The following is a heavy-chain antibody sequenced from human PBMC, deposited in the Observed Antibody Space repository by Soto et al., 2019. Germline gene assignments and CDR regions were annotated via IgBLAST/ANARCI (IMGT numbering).Heavy chain of an antibody. J-gene: IGHJ4*02. V-gene: IGHV3-11*01. CDR3: ARDFSSGWTFDY. CDR2: ISSSGSII. Sequence: GGSLRLSCAASGFTFSDYYMSWIRQAPGKGLEWVSYISSSGSIIYHADSVKGRVTISRDNAKNSLYLQMNSLRAEDTAVYYCARDFSSGWTFDYWGQGTLVTVSS. CDR1: GFTFSDYY. D-gene: IGHD6-19*01.